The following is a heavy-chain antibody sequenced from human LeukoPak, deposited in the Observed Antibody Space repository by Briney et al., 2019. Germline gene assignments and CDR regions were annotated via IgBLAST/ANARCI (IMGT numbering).Heavy chain of an antibody. CDR1: GYTFTSYY. D-gene: IGHD3-10*01. V-gene: IGHV1-46*01. J-gene: IGHJ4*02. CDR2: INPSGGST. CDR3: ARERGGTVEFDY. Sequence: GASVKVSCKASGYTFTSYYVHWVRQAPGQGLEWMGIINPSGGSTSYAQKFQGRVTMTRDTSTSTVYMELSSLRSEDTAVYYCARERGGTVEFDYWGQGTLVTVSS.